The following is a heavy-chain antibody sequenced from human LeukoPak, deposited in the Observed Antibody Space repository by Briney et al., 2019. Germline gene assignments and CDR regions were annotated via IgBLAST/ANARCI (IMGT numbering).Heavy chain of an antibody. CDR3: ARGSGWFYFDY. D-gene: IGHD6-19*01. CDR2: INSDGSST. Sequence: GGSLRLSCEASGFTFGIYCMNWVRQAPGKGLVWVSRINSDGSSTSYADSVKGRFTISRDNAKNTLYLQMNSLRAEDTAVYYCARGSGWFYFDYWGQGTLVTVSS. V-gene: IGHV3-74*01. J-gene: IGHJ4*02. CDR1: GFTFGIYC.